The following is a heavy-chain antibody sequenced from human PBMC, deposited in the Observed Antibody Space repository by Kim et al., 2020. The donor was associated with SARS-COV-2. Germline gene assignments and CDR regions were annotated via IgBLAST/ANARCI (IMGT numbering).Heavy chain of an antibody. D-gene: IGHD6-6*01. V-gene: IGHV4-34*01. J-gene: IGHJ6*02. CDR2: INHSGST. CDR1: GGSFSGYY. CDR3: ARDGARGRKYSREPHGMGV. Sequence: SETLSLTCAVYGGSFSGYYWSWIRQPPGKGLEWIGEINHSGSTNYNPSLKSRVTISVDTSKNQFSLKLSSVTAADTAVYYCARDGARGRKYSREPHGMGVWGQGTTVTVSS.